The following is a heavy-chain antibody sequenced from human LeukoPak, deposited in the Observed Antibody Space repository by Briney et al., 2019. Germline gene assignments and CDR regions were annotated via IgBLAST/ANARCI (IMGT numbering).Heavy chain of an antibody. CDR2: INPSGGST. Sequence: GASVKVSCKASEYTFTGYYMHWVRQAPGQGLEWMGIINPSGGSTSYAQKFQGRVTMTRDTSTSTVYMELSSLRSEDTAVYYCARENSGYGMDVWGQGTTVTVSS. J-gene: IGHJ6*02. V-gene: IGHV1-46*01. CDR1: EYTFTGYY. CDR3: ARENSGYGMDV. D-gene: IGHD3-10*01.